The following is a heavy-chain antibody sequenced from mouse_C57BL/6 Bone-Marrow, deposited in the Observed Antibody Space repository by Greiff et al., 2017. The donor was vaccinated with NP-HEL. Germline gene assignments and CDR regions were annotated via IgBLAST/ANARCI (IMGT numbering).Heavy chain of an antibody. V-gene: IGHV6-3*01. CDR2: IRLKSDNYAT. J-gene: IGHJ3*01. Sequence: EVKLVESGGGLVQPGGSMKLSCVASGFTFSNYWMNWVRQSPEKGLEWVAQIRLKSDNYATHYAESVKGRFTISRDDSKSSVYLQMNNLRAEDTGIYYCTGEDYYGSSPAWFAYWGQGTLVTVSA. D-gene: IGHD1-1*01. CDR3: TGEDYYGSSPAWFAY. CDR1: GFTFSNYW.